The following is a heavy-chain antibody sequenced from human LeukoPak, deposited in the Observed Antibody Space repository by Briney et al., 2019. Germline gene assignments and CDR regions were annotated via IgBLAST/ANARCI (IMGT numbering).Heavy chain of an antibody. CDR2: ISGRGDTT. J-gene: IGHJ4*02. V-gene: IGHV3-23*01. CDR3: AKHKENYGDPCLDDY. D-gene: IGHD4-17*01. Sequence: GGSLRLSCAASGFTFSSYAMSWVRQAPGKGLEWVSVISGRGDTTHYADSVKGRFTISRDNSKNTLYVQLNSLRVEDTAVYFCAKHKENYGDPCLDDYWGQGTLVTVSS. CDR1: GFTFSSYA.